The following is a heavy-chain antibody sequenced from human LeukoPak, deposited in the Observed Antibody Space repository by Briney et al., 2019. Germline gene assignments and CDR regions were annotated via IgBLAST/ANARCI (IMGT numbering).Heavy chain of an antibody. Sequence: GGSLRLSCAASGFTFSTYSMNWVRQVPGKGLEWVSSISSRSRTIYYADSVKGRFTISRDNAKNSLYLQMNSLRAEDTAVYYCAELGITMIGGVWGKGTTVTISS. CDR2: ISSRSRTI. V-gene: IGHV3-48*01. J-gene: IGHJ6*04. CDR3: AELGITMIGGV. CDR1: GFTFSTYS. D-gene: IGHD3-10*02.